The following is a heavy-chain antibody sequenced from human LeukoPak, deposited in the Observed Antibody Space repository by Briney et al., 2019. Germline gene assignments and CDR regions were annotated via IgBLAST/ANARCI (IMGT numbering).Heavy chain of an antibody. D-gene: IGHD5-24*01. CDR3: AREMATIVNQFDY. Sequence: GGSLRLSCAASGFSFSDYSMSWIRQAPGKGLECISYRSSSSYTNYADSVKGRFTISRDNAKNSLYLQMNSLRAEDTAVYYCAREMATIVNQFDYWGQGTLVTVSS. J-gene: IGHJ4*02. V-gene: IGHV3-11*05. CDR1: GFSFSDYS. CDR2: RSSSSYT.